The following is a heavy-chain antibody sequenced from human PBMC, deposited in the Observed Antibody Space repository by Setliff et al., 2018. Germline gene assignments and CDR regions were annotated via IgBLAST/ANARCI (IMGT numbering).Heavy chain of an antibody. J-gene: IGHJ4*02. CDR1: GVTFSRYA. CDR3: ARARNKYGAFDY. D-gene: IGHD4-17*01. CDR2: ISYDGSNK. Sequence: PGGSLRLSCAASGVTFSRYAMHWVRQAPGKGLEWVAIISYDGSNKYYADSVKGRFTISRDNSKNTLYLQMNSLRAEDTAVYYCARARNKYGAFDYWGQGTLVTVSS. V-gene: IGHV3-30*04.